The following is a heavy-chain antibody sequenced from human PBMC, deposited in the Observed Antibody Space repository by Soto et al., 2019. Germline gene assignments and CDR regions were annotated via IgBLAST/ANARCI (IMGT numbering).Heavy chain of an antibody. CDR3: ARVFSDSSSFFDP. CDR1: GGSISSGGYY. Sequence: QVQLQESGPGLVKPSQTLSLTCTVSGGSISSGGYYWSWIRQHPGKGLEWIGYIYYSGRTNYNPSLKSRVNISVDTSKNQFSLKPNSVTAADTAVYYCARVFSDSSSFFDPWGQGTLVTVSS. V-gene: IGHV4-31*03. CDR2: IYYSGRT. D-gene: IGHD6-13*01. J-gene: IGHJ5*02.